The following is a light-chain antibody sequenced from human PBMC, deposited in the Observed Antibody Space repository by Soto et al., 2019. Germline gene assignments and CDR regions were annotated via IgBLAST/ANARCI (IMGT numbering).Light chain of an antibody. CDR3: QKYNSAPPF. V-gene: IGKV1-27*01. CDR1: QDISNF. Sequence: DIQMTQSPSSLSASVGDRVTITCRASQDISNFLAWYQQQPGKVPKLLISAASTLQSGVPSRFSGSGSGTDFTLTISSLQPEDVATYYCQKYNSAPPFFDGGTKVEIK. CDR2: AAS. J-gene: IGKJ4*01.